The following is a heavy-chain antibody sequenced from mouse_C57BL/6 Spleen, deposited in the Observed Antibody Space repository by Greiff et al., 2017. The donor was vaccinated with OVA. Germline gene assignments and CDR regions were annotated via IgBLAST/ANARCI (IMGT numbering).Heavy chain of an antibody. CDR2: ISDGGSYT. D-gene: IGHD2-5*01. CDR1: GFTFSSYA. J-gene: IGHJ3*01. CDR3: ARERGYSNYTWFAY. V-gene: IGHV5-4*01. Sequence: DVMLVESGGGLVKPGGSLKLSCAASGFTFSSYAMSWVRQTPEKRLEWVATISDGGSYTYYPDNVKGRFTISRDNAKNNLYLQMSHLKSEDTAMYYCARERGYSNYTWFAYWGQGTLVTVSA.